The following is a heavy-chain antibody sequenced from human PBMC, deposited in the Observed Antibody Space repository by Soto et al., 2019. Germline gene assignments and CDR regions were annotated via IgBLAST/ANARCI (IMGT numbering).Heavy chain of an antibody. J-gene: IGHJ4*02. CDR1: GGTFSSYA. V-gene: IGHV1-46*01. CDR2: INPSAGST. Sequence: ASVKVSCKASGGTFSSYAISWVRQAPGQGLEWMGGINPSAGSTSYAQSFQGRVTMTRDTSTSTVFMDLSSLRSEDTAIYYCATPSGYWGQGTLVTVSS. CDR3: ATPSGY. D-gene: IGHD3-10*01.